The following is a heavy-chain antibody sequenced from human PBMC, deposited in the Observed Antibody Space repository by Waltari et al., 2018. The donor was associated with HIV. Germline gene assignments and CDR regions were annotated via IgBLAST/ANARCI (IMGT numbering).Heavy chain of an antibody. V-gene: IGHV3-66*01. Sequence: EVQLVESGGGLVQPGGSLRLSCAASGFTSSSNYISWVRQAPGKGLEWVSVIYSGGSTYYADSVKGRFTISRDNSKNTLYLQMNSLRAEDTAVYYCASIAYCGGDCYPRGMDVWGQGTTVTVSS. D-gene: IGHD2-21*02. CDR1: GFTSSSNY. J-gene: IGHJ6*02. CDR3: ASIAYCGGDCYPRGMDV. CDR2: IYSGGST.